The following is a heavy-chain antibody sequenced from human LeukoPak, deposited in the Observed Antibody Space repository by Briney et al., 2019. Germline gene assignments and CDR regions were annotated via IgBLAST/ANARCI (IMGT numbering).Heavy chain of an antibody. Sequence: GGSLRLSCEASGFTLSNYAMNWVRQAPGKGLEWVSVINSVNTYYADSVKGRFTISRDSSKNTLYLQMNSLRADDTAVYFCAKGYTSGWSEGDLDYWGQGTLVTVSS. J-gene: IGHJ4*02. V-gene: IGHV3-23*03. CDR1: GFTLSNYA. CDR3: AKGYTSGWSEGDLDY. CDR2: INSVNT. D-gene: IGHD6-19*01.